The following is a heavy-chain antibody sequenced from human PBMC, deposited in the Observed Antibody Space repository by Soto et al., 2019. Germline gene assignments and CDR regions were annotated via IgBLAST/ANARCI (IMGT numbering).Heavy chain of an antibody. J-gene: IGHJ4*02. CDR3: ARTGYSGYEFAY. Sequence: GASLKISCTCSGFSFTNTWIAWVRQMPGKGLEWMGIIFPADSDTRYSPSFQGQVTISSDKSISTAYLQWNSLKASDTAVYYWARTGYSGYEFAYWGKGTLVPVSS. V-gene: IGHV5-51*01. CDR2: IFPADSDT. CDR1: GFSFTNTW. D-gene: IGHD5-12*01.